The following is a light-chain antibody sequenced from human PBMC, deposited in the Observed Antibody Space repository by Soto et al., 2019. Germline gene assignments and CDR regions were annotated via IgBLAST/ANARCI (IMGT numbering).Light chain of an antibody. J-gene: IGKJ3*01. CDR3: QQTYTTLT. CDR1: QSISSH. V-gene: IGKV1-39*01. CDR2: HAS. Sequence: DIQMTQSPSSLSASVGERVTITCRASQSISSHLNWYQQKPGKVPRLLIYHASNLQSGVPSRFSGSGSGTDFTLTISSLQPEDFATYYCQQTYTTLTFGPGTKVEIK.